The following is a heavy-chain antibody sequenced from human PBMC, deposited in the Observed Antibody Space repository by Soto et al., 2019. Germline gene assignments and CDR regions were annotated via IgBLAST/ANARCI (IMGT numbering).Heavy chain of an antibody. D-gene: IGHD1-1*01. V-gene: IGHV2-5*01. CDR3: AQRVGTSTTGGAFHV. CDR2: IYWNDDK. CDR1: GFSLSTAGVG. Sequence: QITLKESGPTLVKPTQPLTLTCTFSGFSLSTAGVGVGWIRQPPGKALEWLAVIYWNDDKRYSPSLRTRLSISKDTSKNQVVLTWPNMDPGDTATFFCAQRVGTSTTGGAFHVWGQGTMVAVSS. J-gene: IGHJ3*01.